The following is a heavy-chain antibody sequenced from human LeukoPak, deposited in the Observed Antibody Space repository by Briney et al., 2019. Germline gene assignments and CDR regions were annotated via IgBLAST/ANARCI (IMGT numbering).Heavy chain of an antibody. J-gene: IGHJ4*02. D-gene: IGHD2-2*01. V-gene: IGHV3-43*01. CDR3: AKGRIVVVPAAIIGVDY. CDR1: GFTFDDYT. CDR2: ISWDGGST. Sequence: GGSLRLSCAASGFTFDDYTMHWVRQAPGKGLEWVSLISWDGGSTYYADSVKGRFTISRDNSKNSLYLQMNSLRAEDTAVYYCAKGRIVVVPAAIIGVDYWGQGTLVTVSS.